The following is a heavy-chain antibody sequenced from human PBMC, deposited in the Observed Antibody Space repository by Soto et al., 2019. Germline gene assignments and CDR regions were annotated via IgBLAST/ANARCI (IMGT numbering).Heavy chain of an antibody. V-gene: IGHV3-7*05. Sequence: EVQLVESGGGLVQPGESLRLSCVASGFALSNYWINWVRQAPGKGLEWVANIKQDGSEKNYVDSVKGRFTISRANARNSLYLQMNSLIAEDTAAYYCATETSTWGCWGQGTLVTVSS. J-gene: IGHJ4*02. CDR3: ATETSTWGC. CDR1: GFALSNYW. D-gene: IGHD7-27*01. CDR2: IKQDGSEK.